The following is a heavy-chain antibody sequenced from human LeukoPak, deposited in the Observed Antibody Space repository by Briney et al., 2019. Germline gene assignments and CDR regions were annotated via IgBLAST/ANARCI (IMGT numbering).Heavy chain of an antibody. V-gene: IGHV1-8*01. CDR3: ARHMIVVVRYPYGMDV. CDR1: GYTFTSYD. Sequence: ASVKVSCKASGYTFTSYDINWVRQATGQGLEWMGWMNPNSGNTGYAQKFQGRVTMTRNTSLSTAYMELSSLRSEDTAVYYCARHMIVVVRYPYGMDVWGQGTTVTVSS. D-gene: IGHD3-22*01. CDR2: MNPNSGNT. J-gene: IGHJ6*02.